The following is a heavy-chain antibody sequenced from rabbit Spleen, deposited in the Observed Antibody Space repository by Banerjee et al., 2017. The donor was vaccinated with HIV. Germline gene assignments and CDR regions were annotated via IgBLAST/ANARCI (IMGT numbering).Heavy chain of an antibody. Sequence: HLKESGGGLVQPGGSLKLSCTASGFTLSSYYMNWVRQAPGKGLEWIGYIDPVFGITYFANWVNGRFSISRENAQNTVFLQMTSLTAADTATYFCARDSNDWCFDVWGPGTLVTVS. D-gene: IGHD4-1*01. CDR3: ARDSNDWCFDV. CDR1: GFTLSSYY. V-gene: IGHV1S7*01. J-gene: IGHJ6*01. CDR2: IDPVFGIT.